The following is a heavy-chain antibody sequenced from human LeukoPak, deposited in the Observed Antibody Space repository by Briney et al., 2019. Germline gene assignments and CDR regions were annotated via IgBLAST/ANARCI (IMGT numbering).Heavy chain of an antibody. V-gene: IGHV4-59*01. CDR2: IYYSGSA. J-gene: IGHJ4*02. D-gene: IGHD6-13*01. CDR3: ARYVEKAAGGRDFDY. CDR1: GGSISSYH. Sequence: SETPSLTCTVSGGSISSYHWSWIRQPPGKGLEWIGYIYYSGSAYYNPSLKSRVTISVDTSKNHFSLKLSSVTAADTAVYYCARYVEKAAGGRDFDYWGQGTLVTVSS.